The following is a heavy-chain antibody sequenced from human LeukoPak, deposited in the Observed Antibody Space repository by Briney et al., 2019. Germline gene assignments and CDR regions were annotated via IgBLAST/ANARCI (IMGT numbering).Heavy chain of an antibody. V-gene: IGHV1-2*02. D-gene: IGHD4-17*01. Sequence: ASVKVSCKASGYTFTGYFSHWVRQAPGQGLEWMGWILPNTGGTHYAQKFQGRVTVTRDTSISTAYMEVSRLTSDDTAVYYCARKGDHYGDYDYWGQGTLVTVSS. CDR2: ILPNTGGT. CDR3: ARKGDHYGDYDY. CDR1: GYTFTGYF. J-gene: IGHJ4*02.